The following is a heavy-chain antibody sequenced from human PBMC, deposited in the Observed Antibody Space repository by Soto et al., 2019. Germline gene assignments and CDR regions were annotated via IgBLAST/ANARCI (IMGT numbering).Heavy chain of an antibody. J-gene: IGHJ5*02. CDR2: IYWDADR. CDR1: GFSLNNNGVG. CDR3: AHTDTVTTPGRWFAP. D-gene: IGHD4-17*01. Sequence: QITLKASGPTLVKPTQTLTLTCSFSGFSLNNNGVGVGWIRHPPGTTLEWLAVIYWDADRRYSPSLKNRLTITKDTSINQVVLTMTNMDPMDTATYFCAHTDTVTTPGRWFAPWGQGTPVTVSS. V-gene: IGHV2-5*02.